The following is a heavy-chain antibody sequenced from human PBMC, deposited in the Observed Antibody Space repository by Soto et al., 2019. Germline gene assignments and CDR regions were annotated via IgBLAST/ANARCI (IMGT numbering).Heavy chain of an antibody. J-gene: IGHJ6*02. CDR2: ISAYNGNT. Sequence: ASVKVSCKASGYTFTSYGISWVRQAPGQGLEWMGWISAYNGNTNYAQKLQGRVTMTTDTSTSTAYIELRSLRSDDTAVYYCARGGVVVVVAATYYYYGMDVWGQGTTVTVSS. V-gene: IGHV1-18*04. CDR3: ARGGVVVVVAATYYYYGMDV. D-gene: IGHD2-15*01. CDR1: GYTFTSYG.